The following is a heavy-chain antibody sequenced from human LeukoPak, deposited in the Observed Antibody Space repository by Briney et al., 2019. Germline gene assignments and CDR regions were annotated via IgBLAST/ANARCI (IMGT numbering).Heavy chain of an antibody. CDR3: ATSHDSAGND. Sequence: GGSLRLSCAASGFAFSDFWMSWVRQAPGKGLEWVANIRHDGNAKNYVPSVRGRFTISRDNAKNSLYLQMNSLTVEDTAVYYCATSHDSAGNDWGQGTLVAVSS. V-gene: IGHV3-7*01. J-gene: IGHJ4*02. D-gene: IGHD2-15*01. CDR1: GFAFSDFW. CDR2: IRHDGNAK.